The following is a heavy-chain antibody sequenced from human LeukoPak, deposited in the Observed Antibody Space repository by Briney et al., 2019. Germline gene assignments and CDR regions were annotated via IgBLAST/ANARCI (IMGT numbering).Heavy chain of an antibody. CDR2: ISAYNGNT. CDR1: GYTFTSYG. Sequence: GDSVKVSCKASGYTFTSYGISWVRQAPGQELEWMGCISAYNGNTNYAQKLQGRVTMTTDTSTSTAYMELRSLRSDDTAVYYCARAEAWAPFDPWGQGTLVTVSS. CDR3: ARAEAWAPFDP. J-gene: IGHJ5*02. V-gene: IGHV1-18*01. D-gene: IGHD1-26*01.